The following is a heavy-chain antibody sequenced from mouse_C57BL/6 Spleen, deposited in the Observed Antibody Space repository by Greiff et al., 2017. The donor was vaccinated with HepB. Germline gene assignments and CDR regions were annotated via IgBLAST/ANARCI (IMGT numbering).Heavy chain of an antibody. J-gene: IGHJ3*01. CDR3: ARQLSAWFAY. D-gene: IGHD3-2*02. CDR1: GYTFTDYY. Sequence: LVESGAELVRPGASVKLSCKASGYTFTDYYINWVKQRPGQGLEWIARFYPGSGNTYYNEKFKGKATLTAEKSSSTAYMQLSSLTSEDSAVYFCARQLSAWFAYWGQGTLVTVSA. CDR2: FYPGSGNT. V-gene: IGHV1-76*01.